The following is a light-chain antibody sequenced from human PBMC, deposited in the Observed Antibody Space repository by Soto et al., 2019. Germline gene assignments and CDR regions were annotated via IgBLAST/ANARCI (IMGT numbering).Light chain of an antibody. J-gene: IGKJ5*01. CDR2: DAS. CDR3: QQYSHLIT. V-gene: IGKV1-33*01. CDR1: QDISNY. Sequence: DIQMTQSPSSLSASVGDRVTITCQASQDISNYLNWYQQKLGKAPKLLIYDASNLETGVPSRFSGSVSGTEFTFTISSLQPEDIATYYCQQYSHLITFGQGTRLEIK.